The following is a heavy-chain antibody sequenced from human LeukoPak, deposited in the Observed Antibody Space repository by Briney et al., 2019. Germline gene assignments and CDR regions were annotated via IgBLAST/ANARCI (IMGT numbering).Heavy chain of an antibody. J-gene: IGHJ4*02. CDR1: GDSVSSNSGT. CDR3: AKGYYDFDS. Sequence: SQTLSLTCAISGDSVSSNSGTWNWIRQSPSRGLEWLGRTYYRSKWYNDYAVSVKSRITINPDTSKNQFSLQLNSGTPEDTAVYYCAKGYYDFDSWGQGTLVIVSS. D-gene: IGHD3-22*01. CDR2: TYYRSKWYN. V-gene: IGHV6-1*01.